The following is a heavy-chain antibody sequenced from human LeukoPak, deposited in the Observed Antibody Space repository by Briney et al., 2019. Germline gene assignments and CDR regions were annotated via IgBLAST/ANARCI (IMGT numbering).Heavy chain of an antibody. CDR3: ARDHWRYYDFRDDY. CDR2: INPNSGGT. J-gene: IGHJ4*02. D-gene: IGHD3-3*01. Sequence: ASVEVSCKASGYTFTGYYMHWVRQAPGQGLEWMGWINPNSGGTNYAQKFQGRVTMTRDTSISTAYMELSRLRSDDTAVYYCARDHWRYYDFRDDYWGQGTLVTVSS. V-gene: IGHV1-2*02. CDR1: GYTFTGYY.